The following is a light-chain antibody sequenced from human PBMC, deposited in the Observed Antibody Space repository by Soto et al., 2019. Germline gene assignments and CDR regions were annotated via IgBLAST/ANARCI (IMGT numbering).Light chain of an antibody. V-gene: IGKV3-15*01. CDR2: GAS. Sequence: EIMMTQSRTSLSVSPGERATVSCWSSQSISNNLAWYQHKRGQAPRLLFYGASTRTTGVPARFSGSGSGTGFTLTISSLQSEDFAMYYCQQYNNWPFTFGQGTKLEIK. CDR1: QSISNN. CDR3: QQYNNWPFT. J-gene: IGKJ2*01.